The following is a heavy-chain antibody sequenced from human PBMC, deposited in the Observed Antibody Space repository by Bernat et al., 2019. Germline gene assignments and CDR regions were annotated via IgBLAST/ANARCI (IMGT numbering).Heavy chain of an antibody. J-gene: IGHJ5*02. CDR3: ARDQGYSSSWYSSTYNWFDP. CDR2: IYYSGST. D-gene: IGHD6-13*01. Sequence: QVQLQESGPGLVKPSETLSLTCTVSGGSISSYYWSWIRQPPGKGLEWIGYIYYSGSTNYNPSLKSRVTISVDTSKNQFSLKLSSVTAADTAVYYCARDQGYSSSWYSSTYNWFDPWGQGTLVTVSS. CDR1: GGSISSYY. V-gene: IGHV4-59*01.